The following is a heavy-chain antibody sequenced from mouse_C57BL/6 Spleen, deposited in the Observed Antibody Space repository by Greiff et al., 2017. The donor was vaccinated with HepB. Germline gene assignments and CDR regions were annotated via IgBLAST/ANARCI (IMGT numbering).Heavy chain of an antibody. V-gene: IGHV1-9*01. D-gene: IGHD1-1*01. Sequence: QVQLQQSGAELMKPGASVKLSCKATGYTFTGYWIEWVKQRPGHGLEWIGEILPGSGSTNYNEKFKGKATFTADTSSNTAYMQLSSLTTEDSAIYYCARGIYYYGSSPHYYAMDYWGQGTSVTVSS. CDR1: GYTFTGYW. J-gene: IGHJ4*01. CDR2: ILPGSGST. CDR3: ARGIYYYGSSPHYYAMDY.